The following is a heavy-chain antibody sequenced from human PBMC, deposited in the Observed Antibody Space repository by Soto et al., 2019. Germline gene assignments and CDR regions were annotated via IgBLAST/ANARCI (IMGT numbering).Heavy chain of an antibody. D-gene: IGHD1-20*01. CDR3: AREGFITGTTGDS. J-gene: IGHJ5*02. V-gene: IGHV3-53*01. CDR2: IYSGGGTT. Sequence: PGWSLRLSCASSVFTVIANYMSWVRQAPGKGLEWVSVIYSGGGTTYYADSVKGRFTISRDNSKNTLYLQMDSLRAEDTAVYYCAREGFITGTTGDSWGQGTLVTVSS. CDR1: VFTVIANY.